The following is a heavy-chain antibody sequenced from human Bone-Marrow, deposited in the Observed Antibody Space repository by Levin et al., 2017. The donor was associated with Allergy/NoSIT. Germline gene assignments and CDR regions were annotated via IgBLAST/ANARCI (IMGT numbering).Heavy chain of an antibody. D-gene: IGHD3-22*01. J-gene: IGHJ6*02. V-gene: IGHV3-21*01. CDR2: ISAGGNYI. CDR1: GILFSSYD. Sequence: GESLKISCAASGILFSSYDMNWVRQAPGKGLEWVSSISAGGNYIYYADSVKGRFTISRDNAKNSLFLQMNSLRAEDTAVYYCASWAMYHYDRSAFDYFYYAMDVWGQGTPVTVSS. CDR3: ASWAMYHYDRSAFDYFYYAMDV.